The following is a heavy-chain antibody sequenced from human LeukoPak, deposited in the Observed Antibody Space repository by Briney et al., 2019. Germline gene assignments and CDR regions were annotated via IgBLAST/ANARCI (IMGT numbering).Heavy chain of an antibody. CDR3: ARFEQGYYYGMDV. CDR1: GYTFSNYF. D-gene: IGHD3-9*01. J-gene: IGHJ6*02. CDR2: INPSGGGT. V-gene: IGHV1-46*01. Sequence: ASVKVSCKASGYTFSNYFMHWVRQAPGQGLEWMGIINPSGGGTDYAQKFQGRVTMTRDTSTSTVYMELNSLRAEDTAVYYCARFEQGYYYGMDVWGQGTTVTVSS.